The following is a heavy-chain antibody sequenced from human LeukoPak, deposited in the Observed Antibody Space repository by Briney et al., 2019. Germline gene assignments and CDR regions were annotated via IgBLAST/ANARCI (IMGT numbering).Heavy chain of an antibody. Sequence: GGSLRLSCAASGFTFSSYAMSWVRQAPGRGLEWVSAISGSGGSTYYADSVKGRFTISRDNSKNTLYLQMNSLRAEDTAVYYCAKEAIVVVITSAEYFQHWGQGTLVTVSS. V-gene: IGHV3-23*01. J-gene: IGHJ1*01. CDR3: AKEAIVVVITSAEYFQH. CDR2: ISGSGGST. CDR1: GFTFSSYA. D-gene: IGHD3-22*01.